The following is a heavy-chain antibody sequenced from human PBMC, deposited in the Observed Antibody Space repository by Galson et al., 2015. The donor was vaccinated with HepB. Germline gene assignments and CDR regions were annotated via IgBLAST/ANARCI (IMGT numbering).Heavy chain of an antibody. V-gene: IGHV3-23*01. J-gene: IGHJ5*02. CDR2: ISDGGDTT. D-gene: IGHD1-1*01. CDR3: AKDLNWNGDP. CDR1: GFTFTSYA. Sequence: SLRLSCAASGFTFTSYAMTWVRQAPGKGLEWVSTISDGGDTTYYADSVKGRFTISRDNSKNTLYLQMNSLTAEDTALYYCAKDLNWNGDPWGQGTLVTVSS.